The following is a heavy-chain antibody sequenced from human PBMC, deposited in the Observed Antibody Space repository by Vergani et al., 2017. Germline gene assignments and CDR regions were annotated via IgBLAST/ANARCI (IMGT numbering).Heavy chain of an antibody. Sequence: QVQLQQWGAGLLKPSETLSLTCAVSGGSFSGYYWSWIRQPPGKGLDWIGEINHSGSTNYNPSLKSRVTISVYTSKNQFSLKLSSVTAADTAVYYCARGLRSSPWRPTPSHFDYWGQGTLVTVSS. V-gene: IGHV4-34*01. D-gene: IGHD6-25*01. CDR3: ARGLRSSPWRPTPSHFDY. CDR2: INHSGST. J-gene: IGHJ4*02. CDR1: GGSFSGYY.